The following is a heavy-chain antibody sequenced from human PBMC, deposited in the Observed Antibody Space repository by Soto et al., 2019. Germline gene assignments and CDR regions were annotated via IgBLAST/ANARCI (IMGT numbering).Heavy chain of an antibody. V-gene: IGHV4-39*01. J-gene: IGHJ4*02. D-gene: IGHD1-1*01. Sequence: XXTLSLTCTVSGGSISSSSYYWAWIRQPPGKGLEWIGXIYYRXSTYYNKSLKXXVTISEDXXKNPFSLKMSSVTAADTRVYYCAKTVTEDHVNYWGQGTPVTVSS. CDR2: IYYRXST. CDR1: GGSISSSSYY. CDR3: AKTVTEDHVNY.